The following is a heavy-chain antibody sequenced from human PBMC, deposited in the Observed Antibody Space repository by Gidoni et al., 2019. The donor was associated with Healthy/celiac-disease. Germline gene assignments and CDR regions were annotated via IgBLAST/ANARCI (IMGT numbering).Heavy chain of an antibody. CDR2: ISWNSGSI. CDR1: GCPFDAYS. D-gene: IGHD6-6*01. J-gene: IGHJ6*02. CDR3: AKDLIAARPWSYYGMDV. V-gene: IGHV3-9*01. Sequence: EVQLVESGGGLVQPGRSLRLSCAASGCPFDAYSMHWVRQAPGKGLGWLSGISWNSGSIGYAASVKVRFTTSSDNAKNSLYLQMNSLRAEDTALYYCAKDLIAARPWSYYGMDVLGQGTTVTVSS.